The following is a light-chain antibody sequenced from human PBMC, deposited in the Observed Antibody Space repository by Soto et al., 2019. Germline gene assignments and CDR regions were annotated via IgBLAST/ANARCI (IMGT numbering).Light chain of an antibody. CDR1: SSDVGGYNY. Sequence: QSALTQPASVSGSPGQSITISCTGTSSDVGGYNYVSWYQQHPGKDPKLMIYEVSNRPSGVSNRFSGSKSGNTASLTISGLQAEDEADYYCSSYTSSSTLVLGGGTKLTVL. J-gene: IGLJ2*01. CDR2: EVS. CDR3: SSYTSSSTLV. V-gene: IGLV2-14*01.